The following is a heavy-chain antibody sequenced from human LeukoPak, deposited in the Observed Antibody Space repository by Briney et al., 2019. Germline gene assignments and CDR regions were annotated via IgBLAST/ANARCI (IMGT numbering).Heavy chain of an antibody. CDR1: GYTFTSYY. Sequence: ASVKVSCKASGYTFTSYYMHWVRQAPGQGLEWMGIINPSGGSTSYAQKFQGRVTMTRDTSTSTVYMELSSLRSEDTAVYYCAREGYSYGLCRSDIDYWGQGTLVTVSS. J-gene: IGHJ4*02. D-gene: IGHD5-18*01. V-gene: IGHV1-46*01. CDR2: INPSGGST. CDR3: AREGYSYGLCRSDIDY.